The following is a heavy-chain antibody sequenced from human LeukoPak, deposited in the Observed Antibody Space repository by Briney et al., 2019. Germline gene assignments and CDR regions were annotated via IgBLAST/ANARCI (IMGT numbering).Heavy chain of an antibody. CDR1: GFTFSSYS. Sequence: GRSLRLSCAASGFTFSSYSMHWVRQAPGKGLEWVALISYDGSNEYYADSVRGRFTISRDDSKNMLFLQMNSLRAEDTAVYYCARELYYYDSSPFDYWGQGTLVTVSS. CDR2: ISYDGSNE. CDR3: ARELYYYDSSPFDY. D-gene: IGHD3-22*01. J-gene: IGHJ4*02. V-gene: IGHV3-30-3*01.